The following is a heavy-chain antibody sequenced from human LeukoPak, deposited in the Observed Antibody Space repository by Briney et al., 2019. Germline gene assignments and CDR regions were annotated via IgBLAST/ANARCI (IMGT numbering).Heavy chain of an antibody. Sequence: GGSLRLSCAASGFTFSNSAMSWVRQAPGKGLEYVSGITNTGGSTYYTDSVKGRFTISRDNSKKTLHLQMNSLRAEDTAVYYCAKDMRYSYGYPDAFDIWGQGTMVTVSS. CDR2: ITNTGGST. V-gene: IGHV3-23*01. D-gene: IGHD5-18*01. CDR3: AKDMRYSYGYPDAFDI. CDR1: GFTFSNSA. J-gene: IGHJ3*02.